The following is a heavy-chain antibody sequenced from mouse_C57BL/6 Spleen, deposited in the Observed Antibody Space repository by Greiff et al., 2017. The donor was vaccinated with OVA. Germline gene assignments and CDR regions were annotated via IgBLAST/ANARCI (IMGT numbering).Heavy chain of an antibody. CDR3: DRGSSSYVGSFDV. CDR1: GFNIKNTY. Sequence: VQLQQSVAELVRPGASVKLSCTASGFNIKNTYMHWVKQRPEQGLAWIGRIDPANGNTKYAPKFQGTATITADTSSNTAYMQLSGLTSEETANYYGDRGSSSYVGSFDVWGTGTTVTVSS. D-gene: IGHD1-1*01. J-gene: IGHJ1*03. V-gene: IGHV14-3*01. CDR2: IDPANGNT.